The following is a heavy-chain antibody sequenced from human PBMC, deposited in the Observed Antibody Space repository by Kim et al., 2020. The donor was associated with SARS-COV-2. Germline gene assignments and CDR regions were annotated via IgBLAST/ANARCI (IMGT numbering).Heavy chain of an antibody. V-gene: IGHV3-23*01. J-gene: IGHJ4*02. Sequence: ADSVKRRFTVSRDNSKSTLYLQMNSLRAEDTAVYYCAKGEYYYDSSGYELWGQGTLVTVSS. CDR3: AKGEYYYDSSGYEL. D-gene: IGHD3-22*01.